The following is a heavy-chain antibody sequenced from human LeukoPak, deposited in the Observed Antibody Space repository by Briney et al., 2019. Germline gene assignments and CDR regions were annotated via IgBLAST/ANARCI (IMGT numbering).Heavy chain of an antibody. D-gene: IGHD4-23*01. CDR1: GFTFSTST. J-gene: IGHJ5*02. CDR2: IGRSSSQI. V-gene: IGHV3-21*01. CDR3: ARVPNNANSPIGFSP. Sequence: GGSLRLSCAASGFTFSTSTMSWFRQAPGKGLEWVSAIGRSSSQIYYADSVKGRFTISRDNAKKSLSLQLNRLRAEDSAVYHCARVPNNANSPIGFSPWGKGPRVTVSS.